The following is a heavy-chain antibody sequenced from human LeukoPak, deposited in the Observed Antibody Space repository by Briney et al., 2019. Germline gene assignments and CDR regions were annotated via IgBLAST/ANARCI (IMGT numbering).Heavy chain of an antibody. V-gene: IGHV4-34*01. Sequence: SETLSLTCGVYGGSFRGYYWSWIRQSPGKGLEWIGEISHSGRTKYNPSLESRVTISVDTSKNQFSLKLSSVTAADTAVYYCARCNYYGSGSYHEGFFRFWGQGTMVTVSS. D-gene: IGHD3-10*01. CDR3: ARCNYYGSGSYHEGFFRF. CDR2: ISHSGRT. J-gene: IGHJ3*01. CDR1: GGSFRGYY.